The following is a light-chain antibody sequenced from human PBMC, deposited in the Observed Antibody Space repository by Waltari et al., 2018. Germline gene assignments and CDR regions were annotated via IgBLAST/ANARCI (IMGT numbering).Light chain of an antibody. CDR2: DAS. Sequence: EIVLTQSPGTLSLSPGERATLSCRASQSVGRYLAWYQQKPGQAPRLVIYDASRRATGVPDSFSGSGSGTDFSLTISRLEPEDFAVYYCQMYVRLPATFGQGTKVEIK. J-gene: IGKJ1*01. CDR1: QSVGRY. CDR3: QMYVRLPAT. V-gene: IGKV3-20*01.